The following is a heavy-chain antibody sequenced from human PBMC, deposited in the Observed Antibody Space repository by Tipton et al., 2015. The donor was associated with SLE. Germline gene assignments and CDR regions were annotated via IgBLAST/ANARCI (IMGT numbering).Heavy chain of an antibody. CDR3: ARDPVEDNWASGAFDI. CDR1: GFTVSGHY. CDR2: IHSSGIT. J-gene: IGHJ3*02. D-gene: IGHD1-1*01. Sequence: GSLRLSCAASGFTVSGHYMSWVRQAPGKGPEWVSVIHSSGITYDAESVKGRFAISRDDAKNTLYLQMNSLRAEDSAVYYCARDPVEDNWASGAFDIWGQGTMVSVSS. V-gene: IGHV3-66*03.